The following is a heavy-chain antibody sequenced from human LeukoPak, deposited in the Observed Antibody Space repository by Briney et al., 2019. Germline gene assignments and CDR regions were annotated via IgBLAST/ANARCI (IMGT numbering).Heavy chain of an antibody. CDR3: AKDKGSVWFGGY. V-gene: IGHV3-7*01. J-gene: IGHJ4*02. CDR1: GFTFSTYG. CDR2: IKQDGSEK. D-gene: IGHD3-10*01. Sequence: GRSLRLSCAASGFTFSTYGMNWVRQAPGKGLEWVANIKQDGSEKYYVDSVKGRFTISRDNAKNSLYLQMNSLRAEDTAVYNCAKDKGSVWFGGYWGQGTLVTVSS.